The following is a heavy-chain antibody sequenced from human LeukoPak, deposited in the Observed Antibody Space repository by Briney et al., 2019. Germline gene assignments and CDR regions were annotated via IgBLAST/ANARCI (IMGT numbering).Heavy chain of an antibody. J-gene: IGHJ4*02. CDR1: GFTFSSYW. CDR2: IKQDGSEK. CDR3: ARVDVYYDSSGYFGLNY. Sequence: PGGSLRLSRAASGFTFSSYWMSWVRQAPGKGLEWAANIKQDGSEKYYVDSVKGRFTISRDNAKNSLYLQMNSLRAEDTAVYYCARVDVYYDSSGYFGLNYWGQGTLVTVSS. V-gene: IGHV3-7*01. D-gene: IGHD3-22*01.